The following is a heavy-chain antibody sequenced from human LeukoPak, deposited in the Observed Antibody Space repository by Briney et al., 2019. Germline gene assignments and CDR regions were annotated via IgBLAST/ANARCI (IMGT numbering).Heavy chain of an antibody. Sequence: SETLSLTCTVSGGSIRSYYWSWIRQPPGKGLEWIAYIYYSGSTNYNPSLKSRVTISVDTSKNQFSLKLSSVTAADTAVYYCARIPDSSGYYPFDAFDIWGQGTMVTVSS. CDR1: GGSIRSYY. CDR2: IYYSGST. CDR3: ARIPDSSGYYPFDAFDI. D-gene: IGHD3-22*01. J-gene: IGHJ3*02. V-gene: IGHV4-59*08.